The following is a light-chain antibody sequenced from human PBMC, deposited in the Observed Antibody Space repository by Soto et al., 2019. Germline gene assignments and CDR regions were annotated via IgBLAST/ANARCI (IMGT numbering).Light chain of an antibody. CDR1: NIGSKS. Sequence: SYELTQPPSVSVAPGKTARITCGGNNIGSKSVHWYQQKQGQAPVLVIYYDSDRPSGIPERFSGSNSGNTATLTISRVEAGDEADYYCQVWDSSSDRVVFGGGTKVTVL. V-gene: IGLV3-21*04. CDR3: QVWDSSSDRVV. J-gene: IGLJ2*01. CDR2: YDS.